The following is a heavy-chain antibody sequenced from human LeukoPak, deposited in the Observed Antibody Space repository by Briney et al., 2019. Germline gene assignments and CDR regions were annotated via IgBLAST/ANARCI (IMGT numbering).Heavy chain of an antibody. CDR2: IKSGGGT. J-gene: IGHJ1*01. CDR3: ARAPSEIGGYYPEYFRH. D-gene: IGHD3-22*01. V-gene: IGHV3-74*01. Sequence: PGGSLILSCAASGFTFSTYWMHWVRQAPGKGLVWVSRIKSGGGTNYADSVKGRFTISRDNAKKTVSLQMNSLRPEDTGVYYCARAPSEIGGYYPEYFRHWGQGTLVTLSS. CDR1: GFTFSTYW.